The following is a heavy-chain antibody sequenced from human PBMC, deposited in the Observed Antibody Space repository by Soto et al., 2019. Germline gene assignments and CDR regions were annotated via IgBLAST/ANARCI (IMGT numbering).Heavy chain of an antibody. CDR2: TIPVLDTE. CDR1: GGTFSNYS. J-gene: IGHJ4*02. V-gene: IGHV1-69*08. D-gene: IGHD2-15*01. CDR3: ARGSDRPGYCSGGRCYPEFDS. Sequence: QVQLVQSGAEVKQSGSSVRVSCKASGGTFSNYSINWVRQAPGQGLEWMGSTIPVLDTERYAQKFQGRLTVFADKSTATAFMELSSLTSEDTAIYYCARGSDRPGYCSGGRCYPEFDSWGQGTLVTVSS.